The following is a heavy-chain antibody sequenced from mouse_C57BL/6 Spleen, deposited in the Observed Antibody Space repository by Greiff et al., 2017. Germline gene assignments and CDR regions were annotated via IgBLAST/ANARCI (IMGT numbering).Heavy chain of an antibody. CDR3: ARWSSYWYVDV. CDR2: ISYSGST. D-gene: IGHD1-1*01. J-gene: IGHJ1*03. Sequence: EVMLVEPGPGLAKPSQTLSLTCSVTGYSITSDYWNWIRKFPGNKLEYMGYISYSGSTYYNPSLKSRISIPRDTSQNQYYLQLKSVTTEETATYDCARWSSYWYVDVWGTGTTVTVSS. CDR1: GYSITSDY. V-gene: IGHV3-8*01.